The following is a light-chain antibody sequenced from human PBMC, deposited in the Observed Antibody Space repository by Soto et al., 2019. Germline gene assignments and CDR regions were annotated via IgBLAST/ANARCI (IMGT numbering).Light chain of an antibody. CDR3: QKYHSAPCT. CDR2: VSS. V-gene: IGKV1-27*01. Sequence: DIQMTQSPSSLSSSVGDRVTITCRASQGISNYLAWYQQKPGKVPKLLIYVSSTLQSGVPSRFSGSGSGTDFTLTISRLQPEDVATYYCQKYHSAPCTFGPGTKVDIK. J-gene: IGKJ3*01. CDR1: QGISNY.